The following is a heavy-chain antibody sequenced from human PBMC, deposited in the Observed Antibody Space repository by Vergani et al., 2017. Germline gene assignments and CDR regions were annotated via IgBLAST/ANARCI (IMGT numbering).Heavy chain of an antibody. J-gene: IGHJ4*02. D-gene: IGHD3-10*01. CDR3: ARKSGPDY. CDR1: GFTFSSYA. Sequence: EVQLLESGGGLVQPGGSLRLSCAASGFTFSSYAMSWVRQAPGKGLEWVSAISGSSSSHIYYADSVKGRFTISRDNAKNSLYLQMNSLRAEDTAVYYCARKSGPDYWGQGTLVTVSS. CDR2: ISGSSSSHI. V-gene: IGHV3-21*01.